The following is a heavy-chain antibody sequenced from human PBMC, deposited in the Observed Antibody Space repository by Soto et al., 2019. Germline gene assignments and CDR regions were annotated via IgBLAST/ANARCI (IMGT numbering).Heavy chain of an antibody. CDR2: ISGSGGST. CDR3: AKDSTVTTSLYSYSYGLDV. D-gene: IGHD4-17*01. Sequence: EVQLLESGGGLVQPGGSLRLSCTASGFTFSHYAMSWVRQAPDKGLEWVSAISGSGGSTYYAASVKSRFTISRDNSKNMLFLQMNSLRAEDTALYYCAKDSTVTTSLYSYSYGLDVCGQGTTVNVAS. CDR1: GFTFSHYA. J-gene: IGHJ6*02. V-gene: IGHV3-23*01.